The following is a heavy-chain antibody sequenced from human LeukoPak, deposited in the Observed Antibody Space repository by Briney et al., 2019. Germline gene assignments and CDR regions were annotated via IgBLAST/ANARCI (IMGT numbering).Heavy chain of an antibody. J-gene: IGHJ4*02. CDR2: IIPIFGTA. CDR3: AREWSFELDY. Sequence: GSSVKVSCKASGGTFSSYAISWVRQAPGQGLEWMGGIIPIFGTANYAQKFQGRVTITADKSTSTAYMELSCLRSEDTAVYYCAREWSFELDYWGQGTLVTVSS. D-gene: IGHD3-10*01. V-gene: IGHV1-69*06. CDR1: GGTFSSYA.